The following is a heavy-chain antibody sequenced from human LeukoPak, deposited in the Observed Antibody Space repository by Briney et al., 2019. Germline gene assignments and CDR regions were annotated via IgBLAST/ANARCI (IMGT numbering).Heavy chain of an antibody. CDR1: GGSFSGYY. D-gene: IGHD5-24*01. CDR2: INHSGST. V-gene: IGHV4-34*01. J-gene: IGHJ4*02. CDR3: ARGARDGYNLGPIDY. Sequence: SETLSLTCAVYGGSFSGYYWSWIRQPPGKGLEWIGEINHSGSTNYNPSLKSRVTISVDTSKNQFSLKLSSVTAADTAVYYCARGARDGYNLGPIDYWGQGTLVTVSS.